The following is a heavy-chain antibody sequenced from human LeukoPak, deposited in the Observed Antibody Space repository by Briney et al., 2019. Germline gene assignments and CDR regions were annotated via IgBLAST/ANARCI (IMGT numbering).Heavy chain of an antibody. CDR2: IGAYNGNT. CDR1: GYTFTTYG. CDR3: ARQTNADYGGSIPYAFDI. J-gene: IGHJ3*02. V-gene: IGHV1-18*01. Sequence: GASVKVSCKASGYTFTTYGISWVRQAPGQGLEWMGWIGAYNGNTNYAQMLQGRVTMTTDTSTSTAYMELRSLRSDDTAVYYCARQTNADYGGSIPYAFDIWGQGTMVTVSS. D-gene: IGHD4-23*01.